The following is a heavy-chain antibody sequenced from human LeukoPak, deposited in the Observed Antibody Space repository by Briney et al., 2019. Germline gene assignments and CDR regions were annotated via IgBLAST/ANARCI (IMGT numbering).Heavy chain of an antibody. CDR3: ARESAVADNYYYAMDV. CDR1: GVSISSTSYY. V-gene: IGHV4-39*02. J-gene: IGHJ6*02. D-gene: IGHD6-19*01. Sequence: SETLSLTCTVSGVSISSTSYYWGWIRQPPGKGLEWVGTIYSSGSTYYTPSLKSRVTISVDTSKNQFSLKLSSVIAADTAVYFCARESAVADNYYYAMDVWGQGTTVTVSS. CDR2: IYSSGST.